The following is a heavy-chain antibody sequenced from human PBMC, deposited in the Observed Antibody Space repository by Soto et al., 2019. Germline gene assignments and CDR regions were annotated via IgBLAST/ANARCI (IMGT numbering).Heavy chain of an antibody. CDR3: ARVYYDYIWGSYPFDY. CDR2: INHSGST. V-gene: IGHV4-34*01. Sequence: SETLSLTCTVSGGSFSGYYWSWIRQPPGKGLEWIGEINHSGSTNYNPSLKSRVTISVDTSKNQFSLKLSSVTAADTAVYYCARVYYDYIWGSYPFDYWGQGTLVTVSS. J-gene: IGHJ4*02. CDR1: GGSFSGYY. D-gene: IGHD3-16*02.